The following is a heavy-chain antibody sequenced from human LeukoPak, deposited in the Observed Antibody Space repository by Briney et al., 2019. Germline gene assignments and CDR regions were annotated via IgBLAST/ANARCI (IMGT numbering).Heavy chain of an antibody. V-gene: IGHV4-31*03. CDR3: AREGYYGSGSYYNEQIYYFDY. CDR2: IYYSGST. CDR1: GGSISSGGYY. J-gene: IGHJ4*02. Sequence: SETLSLTCTVSGGSISSGGYYWSWIRQHPGKGLEWIGYIYYSGSTYYNPSLKSRVTISVDTSKNQFSLKLSSVTAADTAVYYCAREGYYGSGSYYNEQIYYFDYWGQGTLVTVSS. D-gene: IGHD3-10*01.